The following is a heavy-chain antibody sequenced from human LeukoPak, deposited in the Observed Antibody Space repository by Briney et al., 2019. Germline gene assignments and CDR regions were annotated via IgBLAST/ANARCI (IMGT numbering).Heavy chain of an antibody. CDR3: AREIIYCGGDCYEA. J-gene: IGHJ5*02. D-gene: IGHD2-21*02. CDR2: IYHSGST. CDR1: GYSISSGYY. Sequence: SETLSLTCTVSGYSISSGYYWGWIRQPPGKGLEWIGSIYHSGSTNYNPSLKSRVTISVDTSKNQFSLKLSSVTAADTAVYYCAREIIYCGGDCYEAWGQGTLVTVSS. V-gene: IGHV4-38-2*02.